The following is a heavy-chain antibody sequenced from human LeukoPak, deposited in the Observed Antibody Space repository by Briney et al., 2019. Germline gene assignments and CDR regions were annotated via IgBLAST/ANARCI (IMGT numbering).Heavy chain of an antibody. D-gene: IGHD3-9*01. CDR2: ISTGSSYT. CDR1: GFTFSDYY. CDR3: EGGIRDFDWSQNWFDP. J-gene: IGHJ5*02. Sequence: PGGSLRLSCEASGFTFSDYYMSWIRQAPEKGLEWVSYISTGSSYTNYADSVKGRFTISRDNSKNTLYLQMNSLRAEDTVFFHAEGGIRDFDWSQNWFDPWGQGTLVTVSS. V-gene: IGHV3-11*06.